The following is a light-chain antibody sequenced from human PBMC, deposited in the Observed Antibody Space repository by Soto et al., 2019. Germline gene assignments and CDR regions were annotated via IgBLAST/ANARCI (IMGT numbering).Light chain of an antibody. J-gene: IGKJ1*01. Sequence: DIQMTQSPSSLSASVGDRVTITCRASQSISSYLNWYQQKPGKAPKLLIYAASSLQSGVPSRFSGSGSGTDFTLTISSLQPEDVATYYCQQSYSRTWTFGQGTKVEIK. CDR1: QSISSY. V-gene: IGKV1-39*01. CDR3: QQSYSRTWT. CDR2: AAS.